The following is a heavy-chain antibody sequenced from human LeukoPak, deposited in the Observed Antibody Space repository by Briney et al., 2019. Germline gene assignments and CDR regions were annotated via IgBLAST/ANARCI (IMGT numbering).Heavy chain of an antibody. V-gene: IGHV1-2*02. CDR3: ARDDSSGWYGFDY. J-gene: IGHJ4*02. D-gene: IGHD6-19*01. CDR1: EYSFTDYY. Sequence: GASVKVSCKASEYSFTDYYVHWVRQAPGQGLEWMGWIKPSSGGTNYAQNFQGRVSMTRDTSISTAYMELSRLRSDDTAVYYCARDDSSGWYGFDYWGQGTLVTVSS. CDR2: IKPSSGGT.